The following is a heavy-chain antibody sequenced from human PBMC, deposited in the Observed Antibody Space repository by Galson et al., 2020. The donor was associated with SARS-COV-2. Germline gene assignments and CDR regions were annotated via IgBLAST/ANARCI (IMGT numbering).Heavy chain of an antibody. Sequence: SETLSLTCTVSGGSISSSSYYWGWIRQPPGKGLEWIGNIYYSGITYYNPSLKSRVTISVDTSKNQFSLKLSSVTAADTAVYYCVRDLGDYDLDYWGQGTLVTVSA. CDR2: IYYSGIT. J-gene: IGHJ4*02. D-gene: IGHD4-17*01. CDR3: VRDLGDYDLDY. CDR1: GGSISSSSYY. V-gene: IGHV4-39*07.